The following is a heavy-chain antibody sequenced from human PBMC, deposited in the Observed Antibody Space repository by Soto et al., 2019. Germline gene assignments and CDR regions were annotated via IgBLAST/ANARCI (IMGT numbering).Heavy chain of an antibody. D-gene: IGHD5-18*01. V-gene: IGHV3-9*01. J-gene: IGHJ4*02. CDR3: AKDMSTGYSYGLDY. Sequence: EVQLVESGGGLVQPGRSLRLSCAASGFTFDDYAMHWVRQAPGKGLEWCSGISWNSGSIGYADSVKGRFTISRDNAKNSLYLQMKSLRAEDTAFYYGAKDMSTGYSYGLDYWGQGTLVTVSS. CDR2: ISWNSGSI. CDR1: GFTFDDYA.